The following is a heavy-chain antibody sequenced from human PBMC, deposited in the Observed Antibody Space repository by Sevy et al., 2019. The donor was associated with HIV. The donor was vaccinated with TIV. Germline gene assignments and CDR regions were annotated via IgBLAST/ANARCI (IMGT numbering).Heavy chain of an antibody. Sequence: SETLSLTYTVSGGSISSYYCGWIRQSPGKGLEWIGYIYNSGRTNYNPSLESRVTISVDTSKNQFSLTLTSVTAADTAVYYCARGLGPPPRGHWGQGTLVTVSS. CDR3: ARGLGPPPRGH. CDR2: IYNSGRT. CDR1: GGSISSYY. J-gene: IGHJ4*02. V-gene: IGHV4-59*01.